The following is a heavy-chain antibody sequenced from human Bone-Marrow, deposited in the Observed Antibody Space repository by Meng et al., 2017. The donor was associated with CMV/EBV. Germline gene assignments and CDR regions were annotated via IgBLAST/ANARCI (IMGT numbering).Heavy chain of an antibody. D-gene: IGHD3-3*01. J-gene: IGHJ6*01. CDR1: GFTFSSYE. CDR2: ISSSGSTI. V-gene: IGHV3-48*03. Sequence: GESLKISCAASGFTFSSYEMNWVRQAPGKGLEWVSYISSSGSTIYYADSVKGRFTISRDNAKNSLYLQMNSLRAEDTAVYYCARRSYDFWSGYDYYYYGMDVWGQGTTVTVYS. CDR3: ARRSYDFWSGYDYYYYGMDV.